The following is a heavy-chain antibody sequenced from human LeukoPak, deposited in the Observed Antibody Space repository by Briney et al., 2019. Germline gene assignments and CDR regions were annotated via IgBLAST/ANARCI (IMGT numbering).Heavy chain of an antibody. Sequence: GGSLILSCAASAFTFDDYGMNWVRQAPGEGLEWGSGISWDGGSTSYADSVKGRFTISRDKAKNSLYLQMNSLRAEDTAFYHCVFSSYGPYLYGINIWGHGTMVTVSS. CDR2: ISWDGGST. CDR3: VFSSYGPYLYGINI. D-gene: IGHD2-8*01. V-gene: IGHV3-20*01. J-gene: IGHJ3*02. CDR1: AFTFDDYG.